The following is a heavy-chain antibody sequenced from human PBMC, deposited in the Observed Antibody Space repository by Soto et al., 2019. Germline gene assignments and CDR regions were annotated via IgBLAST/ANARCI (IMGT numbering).Heavy chain of an antibody. J-gene: IGHJ5*02. CDR1: GYSFASYG. CDR2: IDPSDSYT. Sequence: PGESLRISCKGSGYSFASYGISWVRQMPGKGLEWMGRIDPSDSYTNYSPSFQGHVTISADKSISTAYLQWSSLKASDTAMYYCAIHGDYRSDNFPWFDPWGQGTLVTVSS. V-gene: IGHV5-10-1*01. CDR3: AIHGDYRSDNFPWFDP. D-gene: IGHD4-17*01.